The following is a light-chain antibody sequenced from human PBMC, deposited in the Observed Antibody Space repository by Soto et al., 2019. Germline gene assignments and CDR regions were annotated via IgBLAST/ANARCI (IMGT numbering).Light chain of an antibody. J-gene: IGLJ2*01. V-gene: IGLV3-25*03. CDR3: QSADSSGTYYVV. CDR1: ALPKQY. CDR2: KDS. Sequence: YELTQPPSVSVSPGQTARITCSGDALPKQYAYWYQQKPGQAPVLVIYKDSERPSGIPERFSGSSSGTTVTLTISGVQAEDEADYYCQSADSSGTYYVVFGGGTKLTVL.